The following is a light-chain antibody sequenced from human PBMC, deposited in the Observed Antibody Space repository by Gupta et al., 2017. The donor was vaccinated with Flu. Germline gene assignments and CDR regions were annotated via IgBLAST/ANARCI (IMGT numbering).Light chain of an antibody. J-gene: IGKJ2*01. CDR2: KVS. V-gene: IGKV1-5*03. Sequence: DIQMTQSPSTLSVSLGDRVTITCRASQNVHDWLAWYQQKPGKAPKLLIYKVSTLESGVPIRFSGSGSATSFTLTISSLQPDDFATYYCQQDSNYPYTFGQGTKLENK. CDR3: QQDSNYPYT. CDR1: QNVHDW.